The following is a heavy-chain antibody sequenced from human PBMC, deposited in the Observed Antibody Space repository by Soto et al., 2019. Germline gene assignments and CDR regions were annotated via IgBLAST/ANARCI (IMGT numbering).Heavy chain of an antibody. V-gene: IGHV1-2*04. D-gene: IGHD3-10*01. CDR3: ARETQSQFISGSYYPFHYYGMDV. J-gene: IGHJ6*02. Sequence: ASVKVSCKASGYTFTGYYMHWVRQAPGQGLEWMGWINPNSGGTNYAQKFQGWVTMTRDTSISTAYMELSRLRSDDTAVYYCARETQSQFISGSYYPFHYYGMDVWGQGTTVTVSS. CDR2: INPNSGGT. CDR1: GYTFTGYY.